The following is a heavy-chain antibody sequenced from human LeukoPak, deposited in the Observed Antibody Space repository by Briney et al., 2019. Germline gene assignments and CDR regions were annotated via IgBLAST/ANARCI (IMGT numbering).Heavy chain of an antibody. Sequence: PGGSLRLSCAASGFTFDEYTMHWVRQAPGQGLEWVSLISWDGGTTYYADSVKGRFTISRDNSKNSLYLQMNSLRTEDTALYYCAKAGSEVRIYNYMDVWGKGTTVTVPS. J-gene: IGHJ6*03. D-gene: IGHD1-14*01. V-gene: IGHV3-43*01. CDR1: GFTFDEYT. CDR3: AKAGSEVRIYNYMDV. CDR2: ISWDGGTT.